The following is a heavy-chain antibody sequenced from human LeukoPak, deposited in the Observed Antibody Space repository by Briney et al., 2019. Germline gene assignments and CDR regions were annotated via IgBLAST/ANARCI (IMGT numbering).Heavy chain of an antibody. Sequence: GASVKVSCKASVYTFTSSFMHWVRQAPGQGLEWMGIINPSGGSPTYAQKFQGRVTTTRDTSTSTVYMELSSLRSEDTAMYYCARDSSSSSLADPWGQGTLVTVSS. V-gene: IGHV1-46*01. CDR2: INPSGGSP. CDR3: ARDSSSSSLADP. CDR1: VYTFTSSF. J-gene: IGHJ5*02. D-gene: IGHD2-2*01.